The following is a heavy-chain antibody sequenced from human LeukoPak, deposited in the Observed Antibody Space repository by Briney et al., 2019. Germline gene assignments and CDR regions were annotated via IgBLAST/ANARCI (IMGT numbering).Heavy chain of an antibody. CDR1: GYTFTSYG. J-gene: IGHJ4*02. D-gene: IGHD2-15*01. CDR2: ISAYSGNT. V-gene: IGHV1-18*01. Sequence: ASVKVSCKASGYTFTSYGISWVRQAPGQGLEWMGWISAYSGNTNYAQKLQGRVTMTTDTSTSTAYMELRSLRSDDTAVYYCARDWDRYCSGGSCYFYYWGQGTLVTVSS. CDR3: ARDWDRYCSGGSCYFYY.